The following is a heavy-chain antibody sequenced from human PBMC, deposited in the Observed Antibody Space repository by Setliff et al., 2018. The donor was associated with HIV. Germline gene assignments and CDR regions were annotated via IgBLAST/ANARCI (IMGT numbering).Heavy chain of an antibody. J-gene: IGHJ4*01. V-gene: IGHV2-70*11. CDR3: ARETSSSVTNRFDF. CDR1: GFSLSTSGMC. Sequence: TLVNPTQTLTLTCTFSGFSLSTSGMCVSWIRQPPGKALEWLARIDWDDNKYYNTSLKTRLTVSKDTSKSQVVLAMTNMDLVDTATYYYARETSSSVTNRFDFWGQGTLVTVSS. D-gene: IGHD4-17*01. CDR2: IDWDDNK.